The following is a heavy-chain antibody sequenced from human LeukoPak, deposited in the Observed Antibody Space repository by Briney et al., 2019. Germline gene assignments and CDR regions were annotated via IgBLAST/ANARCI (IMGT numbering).Heavy chain of an antibody. CDR2: INSDGSGT. CDR1: GFTFSRYY. J-gene: IGHJ4*02. D-gene: IGHD6-13*01. Sequence: GGSLRLSCAASGFTFSRYYMHWVRQAPGKGLVWVSRINSDGSGTTYADSVKGRFTVSRDNAKNTLYLQMNRLRVEDTAMYYRTRVFAGDEYSSSGYWGQGTLVTVSS. CDR3: TRVFAGDEYSSSGY. V-gene: IGHV3-74*01.